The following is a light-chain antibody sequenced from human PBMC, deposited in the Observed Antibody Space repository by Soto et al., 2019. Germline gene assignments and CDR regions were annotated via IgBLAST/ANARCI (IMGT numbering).Light chain of an antibody. CDR2: DAS. V-gene: IGKV1-39*01. CDR3: QQSYT. CDR1: QSIGTN. Sequence: DIQMTQSPSSLSASVGDRVTITCRASQSIGTNLNWYHQKPGKAPNLLIYDASSLQSGVPSRFSGSASGAEFTLTISSLQPDDFGTYFCQQSYTFGQGTRLEIK. J-gene: IGKJ5*01.